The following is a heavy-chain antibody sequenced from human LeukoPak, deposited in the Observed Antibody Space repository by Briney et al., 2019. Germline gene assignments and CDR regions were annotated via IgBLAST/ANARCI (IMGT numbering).Heavy chain of an antibody. CDR1: GFTFSSYG. J-gene: IGHJ5*02. V-gene: IGHV3-30*18. D-gene: IGHD1-1*01. Sequence: GGSLSLSCAASGFTFSSYGMHWVRQAPGKGLEWVAVISYDGSNKYYADSVKGRFTISRDNSKNTLYLQMNSLRAEDTAVYYCAKEGLPAELERDNWFDPWGQGTLVTVSS. CDR3: AKEGLPAELERDNWFDP. CDR2: ISYDGSNK.